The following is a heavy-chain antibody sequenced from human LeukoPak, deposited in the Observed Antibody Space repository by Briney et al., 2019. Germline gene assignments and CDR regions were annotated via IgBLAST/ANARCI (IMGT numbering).Heavy chain of an antibody. CDR1: GFTFSSYW. D-gene: IGHD6-19*01. V-gene: IGHV3-74*01. CDR3: ARGYSQWLVF. CDR2: ITGDGIST. J-gene: IGHJ4*02. Sequence: GGSLRLSCAASGFTFSSYWMHWVRQAPGKGLVWVSRITGDGISTNYADSVKGRFTISRDNAKNTLFLQMNSLRAEDTAVYYRARGYSQWLVFWGQGTLVTVSS.